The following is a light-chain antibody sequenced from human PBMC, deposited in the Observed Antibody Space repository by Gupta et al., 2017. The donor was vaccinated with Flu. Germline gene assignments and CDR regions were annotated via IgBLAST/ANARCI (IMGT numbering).Light chain of an antibody. CDR1: QGINNY. J-gene: IGKJ5*01. CDR3: QQDNSYPIT. Sequence: PSSLSASVGDRVTITCRASQGINNYLAWFQQKPGKAPKSLISGASSLQGGVPSRFSGSGSGTDFTLTISSLQPEDFAIYYCQQDNSYPITFGQGTLLEIK. V-gene: IGKV1-16*01. CDR2: GAS.